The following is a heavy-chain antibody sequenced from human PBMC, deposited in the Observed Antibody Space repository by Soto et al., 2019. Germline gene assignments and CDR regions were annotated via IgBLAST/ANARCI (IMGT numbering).Heavy chain of an antibody. V-gene: IGHV3-21*01. CDR2: ISSSSSYI. J-gene: IGHJ5*02. Sequence: PGGSLRLSCAASGFTFSSYSMNWVRQAPGKWLEWVSSISSSSSYIYYADSVKGRFTISRDNAKNSLYLQMNSLRAEDTAVYYCARSMKIQGYYFDWFDPWGQGTLVTVSS. D-gene: IGHD3-9*01. CDR1: GFTFSSYS. CDR3: ARSMKIQGYYFDWFDP.